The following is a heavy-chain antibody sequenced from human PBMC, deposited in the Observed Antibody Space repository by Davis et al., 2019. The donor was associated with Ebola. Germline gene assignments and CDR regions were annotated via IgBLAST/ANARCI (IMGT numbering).Heavy chain of an antibody. CDR2: ISGSGGST. D-gene: IGHD3-10*01. CDR3: ARDGWGDYYGLDV. CDR1: GFTFSSYA. Sequence: GGSLRLSCAASGFTFSSYAMSWVRQAPGKGLEWVSAISGSGGSTYYADSVKGRFTISRDTAKNSLYLQMNSLRAEDTAVYYCARDGWGDYYGLDVWGQGTTVTVSS. J-gene: IGHJ6*02. V-gene: IGHV3-23*01.